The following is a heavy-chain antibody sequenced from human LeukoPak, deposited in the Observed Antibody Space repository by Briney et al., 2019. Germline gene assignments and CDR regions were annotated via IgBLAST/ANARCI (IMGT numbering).Heavy chain of an antibody. CDR3: VKGGDCGGGVCRLIEDY. CDR1: GFSFRNYA. CDR2: IGRRGDAT. D-gene: IGHD2-21*01. J-gene: IGHJ4*02. Sequence: GGSLRLSCAVSGFSFRNYAMSWVRQAPGRGLEGVSGIGRRGDATYYADSVKGRFTISRDNYRNTLYLQMNSLRAEDTAVYYCVKGGDCGGGVCRLIEDYWGRGTLVTVSS. V-gene: IGHV3-23*01.